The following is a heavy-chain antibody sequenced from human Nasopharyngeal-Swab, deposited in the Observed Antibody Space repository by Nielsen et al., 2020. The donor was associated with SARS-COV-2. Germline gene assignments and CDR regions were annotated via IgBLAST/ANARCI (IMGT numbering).Heavy chain of an antibody. J-gene: IGHJ4*02. Sequence: GESLKISCAASGFSLSRHGMNWVRQAPGKGLEWVSSVGGSDDSTFYADSVKGRFTISRDRSKNTLYLQMNSLTVEDTAVYYCAKLSSIVVVVAATDYWGQGTLVTVSS. CDR2: VGGSDDST. CDR3: AKLSSIVVVVAATDY. D-gene: IGHD2-15*01. V-gene: IGHV3-23*01. CDR1: GFSLSRHG.